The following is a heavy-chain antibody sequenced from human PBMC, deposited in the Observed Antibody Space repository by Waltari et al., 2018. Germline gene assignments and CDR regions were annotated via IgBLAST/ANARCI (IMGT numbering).Heavy chain of an antibody. Sequence: QVQLQESGPGLVNPSGTLSPTCAISGGSISNDNWWSWVRQPPGKGPEWIGEIYHSGSTHYNPSLQSRITISVDKSTNQFSLKLTAVTAADTAVYYCAEMGYYYFESWGQGTLVTVSS. CDR1: GGSISNDNW. CDR2: IYHSGST. CDR3: AEMGYYYFES. V-gene: IGHV4-4*02. J-gene: IGHJ4*02. D-gene: IGHD2-21*01.